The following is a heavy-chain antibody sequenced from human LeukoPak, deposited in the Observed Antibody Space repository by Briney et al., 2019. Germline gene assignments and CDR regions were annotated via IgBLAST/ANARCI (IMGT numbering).Heavy chain of an antibody. Sequence: SETLSLTCAVYGGSFSDYYWSWIRQPPGKGLEWIGEINHSGSTNYNPSLKSRVTISVDTSKNQFSLKLSSVTAADTAVYYCAITAAGTDGHDYWGQGTLVTVSS. CDR3: AITAAGTDGHDY. CDR1: GGSFSDYY. CDR2: INHSGST. J-gene: IGHJ4*02. D-gene: IGHD6-13*01. V-gene: IGHV4-34*01.